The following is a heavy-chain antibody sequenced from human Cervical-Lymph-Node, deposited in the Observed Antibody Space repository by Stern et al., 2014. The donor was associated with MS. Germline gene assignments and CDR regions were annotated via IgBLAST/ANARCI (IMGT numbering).Heavy chain of an antibody. CDR1: GFTFSSYG. CDR2: ISYDGNHK. D-gene: IGHD2-8*01. Sequence: VQLEESGGAVVQPGRSLRLSCAASGFTFSSYGMHCVLQAPGQGLEWVTVISYDGNHKYYAASVKGRFTISRDNSKNTLHLQMNSVTPDDTAIYYCARDYEDTSMLFDHWGQGTLVTVSS. V-gene: IGHV3-30*03. J-gene: IGHJ4*02. CDR3: ARDYEDTSMLFDH.